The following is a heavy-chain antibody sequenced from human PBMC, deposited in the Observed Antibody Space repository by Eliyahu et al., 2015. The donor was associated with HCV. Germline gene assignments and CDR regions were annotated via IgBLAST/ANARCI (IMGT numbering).Heavy chain of an antibody. CDR1: GXXFSSXG. Sequence: QVQLVESGGGVVQPGRSLRLSCAASGXXFSSXGXXWVRQAPGKGLGXVAVIWYDGSNKYYADSVKGRFTISRDNSKNTLYLQMNSLRAEDTAVYYCARDWDYYGSGSYYTNENYDYWGQGTLVTVSS. CDR3: ARDWDYYGSGSYYTNENYDY. V-gene: IGHV3-33*01. CDR2: IWYDGSNK. D-gene: IGHD3-10*01. J-gene: IGHJ4*02.